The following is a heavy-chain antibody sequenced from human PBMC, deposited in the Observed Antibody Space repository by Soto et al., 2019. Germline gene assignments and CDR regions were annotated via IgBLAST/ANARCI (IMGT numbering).Heavy chain of an antibody. D-gene: IGHD6-13*01. Sequence: RPSCAASGFTFGSFAIPWVRQAPGRGLEWVAVISYDGSNKYYADSVKGRFTISRDNSKNTLYLQMNSLRAEDTAVYYCARGARYSSSWYRNGMDVWGQGTTVTVSS. CDR3: ARGARYSSSWYRNGMDV. CDR1: GFTFGSFA. CDR2: ISYDGSNK. V-gene: IGHV3-30-3*01. J-gene: IGHJ6*02.